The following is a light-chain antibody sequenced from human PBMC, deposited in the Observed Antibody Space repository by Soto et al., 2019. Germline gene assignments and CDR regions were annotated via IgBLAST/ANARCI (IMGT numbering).Light chain of an antibody. V-gene: IGLV2-23*02. CDR2: EVN. CDR1: SSDVGSYYP. Sequence: QSALTQPASMSGSPGQSITISCTGTSSDVGSYYPVSWFQQHPGKAPKLIIYEVNKPPSGVSDRFSASKSGNTASLTISGLQAADEAEYYCCSYAGDTTFFVFGTGTKVTVL. J-gene: IGLJ1*01. CDR3: CSYAGDTTFFV.